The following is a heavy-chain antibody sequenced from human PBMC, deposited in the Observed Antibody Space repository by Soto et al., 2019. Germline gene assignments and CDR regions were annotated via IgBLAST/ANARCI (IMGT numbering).Heavy chain of an antibody. J-gene: IGHJ4*02. CDR2: ISSSSSYI. CDR1: GFTFSSYS. D-gene: IGHD3-22*01. V-gene: IGHV3-21*01. Sequence: GGSLRLSCAASGFTFSSYSMNWVRQAPGKGLEWVSSISSSSSYIYYADSVKGRFTISRDNAKNSLYLQMNSLRAEDTAVYYCARDYYYDSSGYYAGFDYWGQGALVTVSS. CDR3: ARDYYYDSSGYYAGFDY.